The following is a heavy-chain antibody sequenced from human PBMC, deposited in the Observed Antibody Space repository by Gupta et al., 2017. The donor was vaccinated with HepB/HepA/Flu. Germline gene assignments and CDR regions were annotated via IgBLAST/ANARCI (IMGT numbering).Heavy chain of an antibody. CDR3: TTDRAHVSFIAAAGGFDY. CDR1: GFTFSNAW. CDR2: IKSKTDGGTT. J-gene: IGHJ4*02. Sequence: EVQLVESGGGLVKPGGSLRLSCSASGFTFSNAWMRRVRQAPGKGLEWVGRIKSKTDGGTTDYAAPVKGRFTISRDDSKNTLYLQMNSLKTEDTAVYYCTTDRAHVSFIAAAGGFDYWGQGTLVTVSS. V-gene: IGHV3-15*01. D-gene: IGHD6-13*01.